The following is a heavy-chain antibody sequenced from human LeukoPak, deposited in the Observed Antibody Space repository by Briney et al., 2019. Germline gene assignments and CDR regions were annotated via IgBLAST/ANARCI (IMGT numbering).Heavy chain of an antibody. V-gene: IGHV3-66*01. J-gene: IGHJ4*02. D-gene: IGHD5-18*01. CDR1: GFTVSSNY. CDR2: IYSGGST. CDR3: AKWLGGQPEIDY. Sequence: GSLRLSCAASGFTVSSNYMSWVRQAPGKGLEWVSVIYSGGSTYYADSVKGRFTISRDNSKNTLYLQMNSLRAEDTAVYYCAKWLGGQPEIDYWAREPWSPSPQ.